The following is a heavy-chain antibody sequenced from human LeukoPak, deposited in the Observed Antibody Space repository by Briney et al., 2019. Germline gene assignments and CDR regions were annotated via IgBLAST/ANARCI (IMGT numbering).Heavy chain of an antibody. D-gene: IGHD6-13*01. V-gene: IGHV3-33*01. CDR1: GFTFNTYG. CDR2: IRYDGTEK. J-gene: IGHJ4*02. Sequence: PGRSLRLSCAASGFTFNTYGMHWVRQAPGKGLEWVAVIRYDGTEKYYSDSVKGRFTISRDNSKNTLYLQMNSLRAEDTAVYYCARDGPGRVSPDYWGQGTLVTVSS. CDR3: ARDGPGRVSPDY.